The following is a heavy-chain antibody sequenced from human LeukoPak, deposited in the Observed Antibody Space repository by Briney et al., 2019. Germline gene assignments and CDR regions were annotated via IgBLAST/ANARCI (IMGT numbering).Heavy chain of an antibody. CDR1: GGSISSYY. Sequence: PSETLSLTCTVSGGSISSYYWSWIRQPPGKGLEWIGYIYYSGSTNYNPSLKSRVTISVDTSKNQFSLKLSSVTAADTAVYYCASALYYYGSGSYFPLWGQGTLVTVSS. CDR2: IYYSGST. V-gene: IGHV4-59*12. J-gene: IGHJ4*02. CDR3: ASALYYYGSGSYFPL. D-gene: IGHD3-10*01.